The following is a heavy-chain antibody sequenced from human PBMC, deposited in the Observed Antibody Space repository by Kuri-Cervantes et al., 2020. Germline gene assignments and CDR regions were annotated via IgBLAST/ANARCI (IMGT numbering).Heavy chain of an antibody. V-gene: IGHV3-30-3*01. CDR3: ARGRWIQLCARKYYFDY. J-gene: IGHJ4*02. CDR2: ISYDGSNK. D-gene: IGHD5-18*01. Sequence: GESLKISCAASGFTFSSYAMHWVRQAPGKGLEWVAVISYDGSNKYYADSVKGRFTISRDNSKNTLYLQMNSLRAEDTAVYYCARGRWIQLCARKYYFDYWGQGTLVTVSS. CDR1: GFTFSSYA.